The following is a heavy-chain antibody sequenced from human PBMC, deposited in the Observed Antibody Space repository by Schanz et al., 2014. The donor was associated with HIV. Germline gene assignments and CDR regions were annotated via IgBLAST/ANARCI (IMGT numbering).Heavy chain of an antibody. Sequence: EVQLLESGGGLEQPGGSLRLSCAASGFTFNNYAVSWVRQAPGKGLEWVSSISESGGRTYYADSVNGRFTISRDNSKNTLYLQMTTLRIDDTAVYYCAKPEYDSRGNSQSHFDSWGQGTLVTVSS. V-gene: IGHV3-23*01. J-gene: IGHJ4*02. CDR1: GFTFNNYA. CDR3: AKPEYDSRGNSQSHFDS. CDR2: ISESGGRT. D-gene: IGHD3-22*01.